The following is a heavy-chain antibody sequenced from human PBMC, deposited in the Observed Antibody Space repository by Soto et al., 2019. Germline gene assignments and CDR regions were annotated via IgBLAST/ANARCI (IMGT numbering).Heavy chain of an antibody. CDR1: GFSFTSYW. J-gene: IGHJ6*02. Sequence: GESLKISCKASGFSFTSYWIAWVRQMPGKGLEWMGVIFPDDSDTRYSPSFQGQVTISADKSISTAYLQWSSLKASDTAMYYCARHFYLTGLVYGMDVWGQGTTVTVSS. V-gene: IGHV5-51*01. CDR2: IFPDDSDT. CDR3: ARHFYLTGLVYGMDV.